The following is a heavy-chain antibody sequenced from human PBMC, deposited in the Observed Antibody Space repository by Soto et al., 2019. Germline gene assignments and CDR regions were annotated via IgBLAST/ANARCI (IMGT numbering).Heavy chain of an antibody. V-gene: IGHV4-59*01. J-gene: IGHJ3*02. Sequence: PSETLSLTCTVSGGYISNDYWSWIRQPPGKELEWIGYIYNSGSTNYNPSLKSRVTISVDTSKNQFSLRLSSVTSADTGVYYCARGIAGAASGRAFDIWGQGTMVTVSS. CDR2: IYNSGST. CDR1: GGYISNDY. D-gene: IGHD1-26*01. CDR3: ARGIAGAASGRAFDI.